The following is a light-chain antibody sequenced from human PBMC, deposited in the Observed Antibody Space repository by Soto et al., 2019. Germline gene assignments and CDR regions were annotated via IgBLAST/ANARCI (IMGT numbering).Light chain of an antibody. V-gene: IGKV3-20*01. J-gene: IGKJ4*01. CDR1: QRVTSNF. CDR3: QQYGSSPLT. CDR2: GAS. Sequence: EIVLTQSPGTLSLSPGERATLSCRASQRVTSNFVAWYRQTPGQAPRLLIYGASSRDTGIPNRFSGSGSGTDFTLTISRLEPEDFGIYYCQQYGSSPLTFGGGTKVDIK.